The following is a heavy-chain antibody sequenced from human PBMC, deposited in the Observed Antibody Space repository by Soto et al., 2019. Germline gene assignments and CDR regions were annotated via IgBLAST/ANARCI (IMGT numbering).Heavy chain of an antibody. CDR1: GGSISTSY. CDR3: ARDYYESSVGYYGMDV. D-gene: IGHD3-22*01. J-gene: IGHJ6*02. Sequence: SYTSYLTCTVSGGSISTSYWSWLRRPPGKGLEWIGYIYYSGSTTYNPSLKSRVTISVDTSKNQLSLKLSSVTAADTAVYYCARDYYESSVGYYGMDVWGQGTTVTVSS. V-gene: IGHV4-59*01. CDR2: IYYSGST.